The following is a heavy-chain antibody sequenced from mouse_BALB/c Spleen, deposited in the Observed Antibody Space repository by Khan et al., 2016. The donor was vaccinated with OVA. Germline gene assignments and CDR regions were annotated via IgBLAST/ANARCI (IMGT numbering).Heavy chain of an antibody. Sequence: EVQLLETGGGLVKPVGSLKLSCAASGFTFSTYAMSWVRQTPEKRLEWVATISSDGDYTYFPDNVTGRFTISRDNAKNTLCLQMTSLRSEDTAMYYCARSPYGNFAYWGQGTLVTVSA. D-gene: IGHD2-1*01. CDR3: ARSPYGNFAY. CDR1: GFTFSTYA. V-gene: IGHV5-9-3*01. CDR2: ISSDGDYT. J-gene: IGHJ3*01.